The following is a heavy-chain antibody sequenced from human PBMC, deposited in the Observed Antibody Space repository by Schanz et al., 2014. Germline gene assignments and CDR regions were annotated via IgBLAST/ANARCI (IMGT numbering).Heavy chain of an antibody. CDR3: AKDAENTAMITDYFDY. CDR2: ISGSGGST. Sequence: EVPLLESGGGLVQPGGSLRLSCLASGFAFSSYGMNWLRQAPGKGLEWVSAISGSGGSTYYADSVKGRFTISRDNSKNTLYLQMKSLRAEDTAVYYCAKDAENTAMITDYFDYWGQGTLVTVSS. D-gene: IGHD5-18*01. V-gene: IGHV3-23*01. J-gene: IGHJ4*02. CDR1: GFAFSSYG.